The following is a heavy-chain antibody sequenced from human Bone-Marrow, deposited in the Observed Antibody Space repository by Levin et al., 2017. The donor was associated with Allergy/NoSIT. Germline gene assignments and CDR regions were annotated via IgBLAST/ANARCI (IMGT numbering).Heavy chain of an antibody. CDR1: GGTFNRYG. Sequence: KISCKGSGGTFNRYGISWVRQAPGQGLEWMGGIIPMFGKTTYSQKFQGGVTITADASTSTSYLELSSLRFEDTAVYYCARTPAMMVEYYFDYWGQGTLVTVSS. V-gene: IGHV1-69*01. D-gene: IGHD3-22*01. CDR3: ARTPAMMVEYYFDY. CDR2: IIPMFGKT. J-gene: IGHJ4*02.